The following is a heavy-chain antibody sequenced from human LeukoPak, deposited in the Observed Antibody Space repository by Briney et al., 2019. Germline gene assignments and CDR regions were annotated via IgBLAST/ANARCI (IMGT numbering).Heavy chain of an antibody. Sequence: SSETLSLTCTVSGGSVSSGSYYWSWIRQPPGKGLEWIGYIYYSGSTNYNPSLKSRVTISVDTSKNQFSLKLSSVTAADTAVYYCARVVVRGVITPPGELDYWGQGTLVTVSS. CDR1: GGSVSSGSYY. CDR2: IYYSGST. CDR3: ARVVVRGVITPPGELDY. J-gene: IGHJ4*02. D-gene: IGHD3-10*01. V-gene: IGHV4-61*01.